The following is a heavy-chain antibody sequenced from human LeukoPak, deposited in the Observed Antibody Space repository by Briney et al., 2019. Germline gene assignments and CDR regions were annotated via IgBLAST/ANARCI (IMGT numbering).Heavy chain of an antibody. CDR2: ISWNSGSI. D-gene: IGHD3-22*01. J-gene: IGHJ4*02. CDR1: GFTFDDYA. V-gene: IGHV3-9*01. Sequence: GRSLRLSCAASGFTFDDYAMHWVRQAPGKGLEWVSGISWNSGSIGYADSVKGRFTISRDNAKNSLYLQMNSLRAEDTALYYCAKDRYYYDSSGYYFDYWGQGTLVTVSS. CDR3: AKDRYYYDSSGYYFDY.